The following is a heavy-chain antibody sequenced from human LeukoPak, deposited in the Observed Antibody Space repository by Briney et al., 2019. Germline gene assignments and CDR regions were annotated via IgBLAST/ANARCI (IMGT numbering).Heavy chain of an antibody. CDR3: AREDLEYSSSSGYYYYYMDV. CDR1: GYTFTGYY. Sequence: ASVKVSCKASGYTFTGYYMHWVRQAPGQGLEWMGWINPNSGGTNYAQKFQGRVTMTRDTSISTAYMELSRLRSNDTAVYYCAREDLEYSSSSGYYYYYMDVWGKGTTVTVSS. V-gene: IGHV1-2*02. J-gene: IGHJ6*03. D-gene: IGHD6-6*01. CDR2: INPNSGGT.